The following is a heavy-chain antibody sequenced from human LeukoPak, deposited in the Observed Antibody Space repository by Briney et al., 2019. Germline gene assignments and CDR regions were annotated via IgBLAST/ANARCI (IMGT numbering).Heavy chain of an antibody. CDR2: IYSGGNT. Sequence: GGSLRLSCAASGVTVSSNYMSWVRQAPGKGLDWVSVIYSGGNTYYADSVKGRFTISRDNSKNTLYLQMNSLRAEDTAIYYCAREGPRGNSQFDYWGQGTLVTVSS. V-gene: IGHV3-53*01. CDR3: AREGPRGNSQFDY. D-gene: IGHD2/OR15-2a*01. CDR1: GVTVSSNY. J-gene: IGHJ4*02.